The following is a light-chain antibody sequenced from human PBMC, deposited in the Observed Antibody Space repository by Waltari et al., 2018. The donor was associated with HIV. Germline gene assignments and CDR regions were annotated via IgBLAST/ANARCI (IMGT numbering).Light chain of an antibody. CDR2: KDN. V-gene: IGLV3-27*01. J-gene: IGLJ3*02. Sequence: SYELTQPSSTSVSPGQPARNTCAGDVLAKNYARWFQQKPGQAPVLLIYKDNERPSGIPERFSGSSSGTTVTLTISGAQVDDEADYYCYSAADNMGVFGGGTKLTVL. CDR1: VLAKNY. CDR3: YSAADNMGV.